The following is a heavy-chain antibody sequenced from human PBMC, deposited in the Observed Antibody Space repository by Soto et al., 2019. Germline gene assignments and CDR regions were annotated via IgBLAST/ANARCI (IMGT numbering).Heavy chain of an antibody. CDR1: GFTFSSYV. Sequence: GGSLRLSCAASGFTFSSYVMSWVRQTPGKGLEWVSGISGSGGGTYYADSVKGRFTISRDNSKNTLFLQMNSLRGEDTAVYYCAKLVRGSPNYWGPGTLVTVS. CDR3: AKLVRGSPNY. J-gene: IGHJ4*02. CDR2: ISGSGGGT. V-gene: IGHV3-23*01. D-gene: IGHD1-26*01.